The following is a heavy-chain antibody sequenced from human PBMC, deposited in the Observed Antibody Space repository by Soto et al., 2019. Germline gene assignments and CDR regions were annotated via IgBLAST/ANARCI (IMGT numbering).Heavy chain of an antibody. V-gene: IGHV1-18*01. CDR3: ARDYCTYNRCYGPDY. D-gene: IGHD2-2*01. J-gene: IGHJ4*02. Sequence: ASVKVSCKASGYTLGRFGVSWVRQAPGQGLEWMGWISGNSDDTKYAQGFQDRLTMTTDTSTTTVHMELRSLRSDDAAAYYCARDYCTYNRCYGPDYWGQGTIVTVAS. CDR2: ISGNSDDT. CDR1: GYTLGRFG.